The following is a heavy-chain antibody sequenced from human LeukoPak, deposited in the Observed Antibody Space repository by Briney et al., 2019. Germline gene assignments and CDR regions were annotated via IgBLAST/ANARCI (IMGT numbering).Heavy chain of an antibody. D-gene: IGHD2-15*01. Sequence: PGGSLRLSCAASGFTFRTYDMNWVRQAPGKGLEWVSYIDSSGGIIYYADSVKGRFIISRDNAKNSLYLQMNSLRAEDTAVYYCARVRSGGSSFDYWGQGTLVTVSS. CDR1: GFTFRTYD. J-gene: IGHJ4*02. CDR3: ARVRSGGSSFDY. CDR2: IDSSGGII. V-gene: IGHV3-48*03.